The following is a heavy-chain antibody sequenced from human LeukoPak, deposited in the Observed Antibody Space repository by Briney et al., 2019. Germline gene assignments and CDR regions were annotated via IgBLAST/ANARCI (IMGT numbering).Heavy chain of an antibody. CDR1: GFTFSTYA. J-gene: IGHJ4*02. V-gene: IGHV3-23*01. CDR2: ISDGGSDT. Sequence: GGSLRLTCAASGFTFSTYAMSWVRQAPGKGLDWVSTISDGGSDTHYADSVKGRFTISRDNSKNTVYLQINSLRAEDTAVYYCAKALYGDYGRFDYWGQGTLVTVSS. D-gene: IGHD4-17*01. CDR3: AKALYGDYGRFDY.